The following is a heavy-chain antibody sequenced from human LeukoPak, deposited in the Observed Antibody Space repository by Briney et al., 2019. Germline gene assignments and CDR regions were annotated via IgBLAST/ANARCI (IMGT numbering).Heavy chain of an antibody. D-gene: IGHD2-21*01. J-gene: IGHJ6*03. V-gene: IGHV3-23*01. CDR1: GFTFSSYA. CDR2: ISGSGGST. CDR3: AKVSGVDYYMDV. Sequence: LSGGSLRLSCAASGFTFSSYAMSWVRQAPGKGLEWVSAISGSGGSTYYADSVKGRFTISRDNSKNTLYLQMNSLRAEDTAVYYCAKVSGVDYYMDVWGKGTTVTVSS.